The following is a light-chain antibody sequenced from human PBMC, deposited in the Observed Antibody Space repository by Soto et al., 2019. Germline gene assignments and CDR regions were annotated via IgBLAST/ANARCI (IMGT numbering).Light chain of an antibody. Sequence: VVMTQSPATLSVSPGERATLSCRASENVGTNLAWYQQKPGQAPRLLIYGASTRATGVPAKFSGSGSGTEFPLTISSLQSEGLAVYYCQQYNNWGLAFGGGTKVEIK. CDR1: ENVGTN. V-gene: IGKV3D-15*01. J-gene: IGKJ4*01. CDR3: QQYNNWGLA. CDR2: GAS.